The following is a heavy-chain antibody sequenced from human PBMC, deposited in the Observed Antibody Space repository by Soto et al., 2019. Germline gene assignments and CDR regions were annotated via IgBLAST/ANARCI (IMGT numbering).Heavy chain of an antibody. Sequence: GGSLRLSCAASGFPFSSYCMHWVRQAPGKGLEWVAVISYDGSNKYYADSVKGRFTISRDNSKNTLYLQMNSLRAEDTAVYYCARDLVVGYSSGWYYYYYGMDVWGQGTTVTVSS. J-gene: IGHJ6*02. CDR3: ARDLVVGYSSGWYYYYYGMDV. D-gene: IGHD6-19*01. V-gene: IGHV3-30-3*01. CDR1: GFPFSSYC. CDR2: ISYDGSNK.